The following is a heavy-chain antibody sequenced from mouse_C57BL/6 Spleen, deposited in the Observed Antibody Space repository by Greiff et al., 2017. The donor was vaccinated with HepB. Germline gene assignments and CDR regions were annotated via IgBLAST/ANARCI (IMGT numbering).Heavy chain of an antibody. D-gene: IGHD4-1*01. CDR1: GYTFTSYT. CDR2: INPSSGYT. Sequence: VQLQQSGAELARPGASVKMSCKASGYTFTSYTMHWVKQRPGQGLEWIGYINPSSGYTKYNQKFKDKATLTADKSSSTAYMQLSSLTSEDSAVYYCARSLTGGVGAYWGQGTLVTVSA. CDR3: ARSLTGGVGAY. V-gene: IGHV1-4*01. J-gene: IGHJ3*01.